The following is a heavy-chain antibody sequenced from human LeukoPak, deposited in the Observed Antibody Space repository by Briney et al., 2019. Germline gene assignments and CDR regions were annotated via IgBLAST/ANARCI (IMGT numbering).Heavy chain of an antibody. Sequence: GESLKISCKGSGYRFTNYWIGWVRQMPGKGLECMGIIYPDDSDIRYSPSFQGQVTISADKSVSTAYLQWSSLKASDTAIYYCARHTRGVDAALVQDAFDIWGQGTRVTVSS. CDR3: ARHTRGVDAALVQDAFDI. CDR2: IYPDDSDI. V-gene: IGHV5-51*01. D-gene: IGHD5-18*01. J-gene: IGHJ3*02. CDR1: GYRFTNYW.